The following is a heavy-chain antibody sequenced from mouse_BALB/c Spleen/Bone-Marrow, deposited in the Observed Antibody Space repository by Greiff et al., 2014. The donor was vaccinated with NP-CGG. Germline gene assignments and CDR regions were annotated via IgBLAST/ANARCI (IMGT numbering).Heavy chain of an antibody. J-gene: IGHJ4*01. V-gene: IGHV1S81*02. D-gene: IGHD1-1*01. CDR2: INPSNGST. Sequence: VQLQQSGAELVKPGASVKLSCKASGYTFTSYWIHWVKQRPGQGLEWIGEINPSNGSTNYNEKFKNKATLTVDKSSSTAYMQLSSLSSEDSAVYYCARLLLRFYALDYWGQGTSVTVSS. CDR3: ARLLLRFYALDY. CDR1: GYTFTSYW.